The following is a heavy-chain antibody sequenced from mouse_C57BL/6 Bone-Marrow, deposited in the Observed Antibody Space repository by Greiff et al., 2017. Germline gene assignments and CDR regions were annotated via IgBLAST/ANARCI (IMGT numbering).Heavy chain of an antibody. Sequence: VQLQQSGAELARPGASVKMSCKASGYTFTSYTMHWVKQRPGQGLEWIGYINPSSGYTKYNQKFKDKATLTAGKSSSTAYMQLSSLTSEDSAVYYCARYYGSSYWYFDVWGTGTTVTVSS. CDR3: ARYYGSSYWYFDV. CDR1: GYTFTSYT. CDR2: INPSSGYT. J-gene: IGHJ1*03. D-gene: IGHD1-1*01. V-gene: IGHV1-4*01.